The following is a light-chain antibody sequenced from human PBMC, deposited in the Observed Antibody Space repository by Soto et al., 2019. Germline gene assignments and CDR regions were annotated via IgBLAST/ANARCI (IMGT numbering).Light chain of an antibody. CDR1: QSVLYSSNNKNY. V-gene: IGKV4-1*01. J-gene: IGKJ2*01. CDR3: QLYYATPYT. CDR2: WAS. Sequence: DIVMTQSPDSLAVSLGERATINCKSSQSVLYSSNNKNYLAWYQQKAGQPPKVLIYWASTRESGVPDRFSGSGSGTDFTLTISSLQAEDVAVYYCQLYYATPYTFGQGTKLEIK.